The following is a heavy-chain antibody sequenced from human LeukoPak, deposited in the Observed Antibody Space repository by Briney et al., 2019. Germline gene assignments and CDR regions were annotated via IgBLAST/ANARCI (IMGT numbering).Heavy chain of an antibody. D-gene: IGHD4-17*01. V-gene: IGHV1-69*05. CDR1: GGTFRRFT. CDR2: IIPIFGTA. J-gene: IGHJ4*02. Sequence: SVKVSCKASGGTFRRFTISWVRQAPGQGLEWMGGIIPIFGTANYAQKFQGRVTITRDTSASTAYMELSSLRSEDTAVYYCATLDDYGDYGNFDYWGQGTLVTVSS. CDR3: ATLDDYGDYGNFDY.